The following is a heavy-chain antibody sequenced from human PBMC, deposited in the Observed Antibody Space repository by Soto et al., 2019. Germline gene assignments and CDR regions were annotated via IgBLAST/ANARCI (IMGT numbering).Heavy chain of an antibody. V-gene: IGHV1-24*01. CDR1: GYTLTELS. D-gene: IGHD1-20*01. J-gene: IGHJ4*02. Sequence: GASVKVSCKVSGYTLTELSIHWVRQAPGKGLEWMGGFDPEDGETIYAQKFQGRVTMTEDTSTDTAYMGLSSLRSEDTAVYYCATLFGNWNYFDYWGQGTLVTVSS. CDR3: ATLFGNWNYFDY. CDR2: FDPEDGET.